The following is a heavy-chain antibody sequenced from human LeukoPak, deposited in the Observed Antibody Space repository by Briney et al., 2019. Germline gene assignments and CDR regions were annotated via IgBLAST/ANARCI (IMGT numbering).Heavy chain of an antibody. Sequence: GGSLRLSCAASGFTFNFYSMNWVRQAPGRGLEWISYIDNRSGTIYYADSVKGRFTISRDNAKNSLYLQMNSLRDEDTAVYYCARDAPTYYYDSSGLDYWGQGTLVTVSS. V-gene: IGHV3-48*02. CDR1: GFTFNFYS. J-gene: IGHJ4*02. CDR2: IDNRSGTI. CDR3: ARDAPTYYYDSSGLDY. D-gene: IGHD3-22*01.